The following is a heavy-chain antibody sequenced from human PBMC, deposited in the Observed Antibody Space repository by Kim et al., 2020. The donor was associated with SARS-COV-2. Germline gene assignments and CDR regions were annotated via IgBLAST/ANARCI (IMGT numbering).Heavy chain of an antibody. Sequence: SETLSLTCTVSGGSISSSSYYWGWIRQPPGKGLEWIGSIYYSGSTYYNPSLKSRVTISVDTSKNQFSLKLSSVTAADTAVYYCARVPVLIAVAGTWDYWGQGTLVTVSS. J-gene: IGHJ4*02. D-gene: IGHD6-19*01. V-gene: IGHV4-39*01. CDR2: IYYSGST. CDR1: GGSISSSSYY. CDR3: ARVPVLIAVAGTWDY.